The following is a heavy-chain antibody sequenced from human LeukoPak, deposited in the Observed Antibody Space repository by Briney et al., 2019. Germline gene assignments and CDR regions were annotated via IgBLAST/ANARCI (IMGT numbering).Heavy chain of an antibody. CDR2: IYRSGTT. D-gene: IGHD7-27*01. CDR3: VRINWGSMSLDY. Sequence: PSETLSLTCAVSGYSISSTYYWGWIRQPPGKGLEWIGTIYRSGTTYYNPSLKSRVTISVDTSKNQFSLKLSSVTAADTAVYYCVRINWGSMSLDYWGQGTLVTVSS. CDR1: GYSISSTYY. V-gene: IGHV4-38-2*01. J-gene: IGHJ4*02.